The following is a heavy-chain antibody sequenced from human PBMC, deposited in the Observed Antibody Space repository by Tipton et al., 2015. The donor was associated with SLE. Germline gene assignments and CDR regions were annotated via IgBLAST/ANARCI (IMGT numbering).Heavy chain of an antibody. Sequence: QLVQSGAEVKKPGSSVKVSCKASGGTFSSYAISWVRQAPGQGLEWMGGIIPIFGTANYAQKFQGRVTITAVEATSSAYMELSNLRSEDPAVYYCARGGHCDIWTAYYPAPGYYYYGLDGGGQGTTGTVS. J-gene: IGHJ6*02. D-gene: IGHD3-9*01. CDR3: ARGGHCDIWTAYYPAPGYYYYGLDG. CDR1: GGTFSSYA. V-gene: IGHV1-69*01. CDR2: IIPIFGTA.